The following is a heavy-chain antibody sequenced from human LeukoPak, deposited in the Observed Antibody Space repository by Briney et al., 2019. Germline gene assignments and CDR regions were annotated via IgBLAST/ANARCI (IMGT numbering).Heavy chain of an antibody. CDR3: AKDESRVRGVIRDAFDF. CDR2: ISGSGVST. V-gene: IGHV3-23*01. Sequence: GGSLRLSCAASGFTFSSYGMSWVRQAPGKGLEWVSAISGSGVSTYYADSVKGRFAISRDNAKKSLYLQMNSLRVDDTAVYYCAKDESRVRGVIRDAFDFWGQGTLVTVSS. D-gene: IGHD3-10*01. CDR1: GFTFSSYG. J-gene: IGHJ3*01.